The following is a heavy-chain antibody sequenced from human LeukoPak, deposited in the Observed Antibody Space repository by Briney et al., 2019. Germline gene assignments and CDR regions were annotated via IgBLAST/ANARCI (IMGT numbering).Heavy chain of an antibody. V-gene: IGHV3-66*01. CDR2: IRSDGSK. CDR1: GFTVSSKS. J-gene: IGHJ4*02. D-gene: IGHD4-17*01. Sequence: GGSLGLSCVASGFTVSSKSMIWVRQAPEKGLECVSYIRSDGSKEYADSVRGRFTISRDDSRNTVYLQMNSLRVEDTAVYHCARRRGGYGEGEFDYWGQGTLVTVSS. CDR3: ARRRGGYGEGEFDY.